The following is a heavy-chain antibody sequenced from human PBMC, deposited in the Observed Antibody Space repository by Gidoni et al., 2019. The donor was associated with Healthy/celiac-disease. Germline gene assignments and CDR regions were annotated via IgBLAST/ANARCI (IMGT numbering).Heavy chain of an antibody. Sequence: EVQQVESGGGLVQPGRSLRLSCTASGFTFGCYDMSWFRQAPGKGRECVGFMRSKAYGGTTEYAAAVKGRFTISRDYSKSIAYLQMNSLKTEDTAVYYCTRNNWNLEIYFDYWGQGTLVTVSS. CDR2: MRSKAYGGTT. CDR1: GFTFGCYD. V-gene: IGHV3-49*03. CDR3: TRNNWNLEIYFDY. D-gene: IGHD1-7*01. J-gene: IGHJ4*02.